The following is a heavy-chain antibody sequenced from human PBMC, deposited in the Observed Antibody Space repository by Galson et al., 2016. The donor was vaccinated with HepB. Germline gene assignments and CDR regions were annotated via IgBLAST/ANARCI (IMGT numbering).Heavy chain of an antibody. V-gene: IGHV5-51*01. D-gene: IGHD3-9*01. J-gene: IGHJ3*02. CDR2: IYPGDSDT. CDR1: EYSFNNYW. Sequence: QSGAEVKKPGESLKISCKASEYSFNNYWIGWVRQMSGKGLEWIGIIYPGDSDTRYSPSFQGQVTISADKSIRTAYLQWSSLKASDTAIYYCARPRSDGADWSAFDIWGQGTIVTVAS. CDR3: ARPRSDGADWSAFDI.